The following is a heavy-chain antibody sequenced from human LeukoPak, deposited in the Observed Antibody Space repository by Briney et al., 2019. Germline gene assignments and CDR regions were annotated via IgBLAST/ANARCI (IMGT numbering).Heavy chain of an antibody. Sequence: PGGSLRLSCAASGFPFSSCGMHWVRQALGRGLEWVAIIWYDGNNKYYADSVKGRFTISRDNSKNTLYLQMNSLRAEDTAVYYCAKDFSYYDSSGSGPDYWGQGTLVTVSS. D-gene: IGHD3-22*01. V-gene: IGHV3-33*06. J-gene: IGHJ4*02. CDR2: IWYDGNNK. CDR3: AKDFSYYDSSGSGPDY. CDR1: GFPFSSCG.